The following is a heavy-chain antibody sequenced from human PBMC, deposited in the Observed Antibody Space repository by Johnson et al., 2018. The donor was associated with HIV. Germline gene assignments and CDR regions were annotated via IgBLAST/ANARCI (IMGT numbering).Heavy chain of an antibody. CDR2: ISYDGSNK. D-gene: IGHD3-10*01. Sequence: QVQLVESGGGVVQPGRSLRLSCAASGFTFSASAMHWVRQAPGKGLEWVAVISYDGSNKYYADSVKGRFTISRDNSKNTLYLQMNSLRAEDTAVYYCARDRYYYGSGSRDAFDIWGQGTMVTVSS. CDR1: GFTFSASA. J-gene: IGHJ3*02. V-gene: IGHV3-30-3*01. CDR3: ARDRYYYGSGSRDAFDI.